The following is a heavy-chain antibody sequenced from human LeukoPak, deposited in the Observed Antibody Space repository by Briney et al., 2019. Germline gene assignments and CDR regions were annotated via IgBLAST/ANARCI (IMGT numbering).Heavy chain of an antibody. CDR3: AKNPDCTGGICYTFFDY. V-gene: IGHV3-23*01. D-gene: IGHD2-8*02. Sequence: GGSLRLSCAASGFTFSNYAMSWVRQAPGKGLEWVSAISGSGGSTYYADSVKGRFTISRDNSKNTLYLQMNSLRAEDTAVYYCAKNPDCTGGICYTFFDYWGQGTLVTVSS. CDR1: GFTFSNYA. J-gene: IGHJ4*02. CDR2: ISGSGGST.